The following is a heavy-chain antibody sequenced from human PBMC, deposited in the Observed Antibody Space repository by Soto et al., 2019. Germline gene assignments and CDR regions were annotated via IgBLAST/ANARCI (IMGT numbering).Heavy chain of an antibody. V-gene: IGHV1-2*02. CDR1: GYSFTGYY. CDR3: ARDYRAPISGYSPHFDY. CDR2: INPNSGGT. J-gene: IGHJ4*02. Sequence: ASVKVSCKASGYSFTGYYMHWVRQAPGQGLEWMGWINPNSGGTDYAQKLQGRVTMTRDTSINTAYMELSRLTSDDTAVYFCARDYRAPISGYSPHFDYWGQGALVTVSS. D-gene: IGHD3-9*01.